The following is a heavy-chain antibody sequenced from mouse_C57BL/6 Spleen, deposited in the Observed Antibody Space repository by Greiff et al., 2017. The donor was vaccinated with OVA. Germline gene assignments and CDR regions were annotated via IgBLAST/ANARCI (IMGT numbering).Heavy chain of an antibody. J-gene: IGHJ4*01. D-gene: IGHD2-2*01. Sequence: QVQLQQSGAELVMPGASVKLSCKASGYTFTSYWMHWVKQRPGQGLEWIGEIDPSDSYTNYNQKFKGKSTLTVDKSSSTAYMQLSSLTSEDSAVYYCARGGYDPYYAMDYWGQGTSVTVSS. V-gene: IGHV1-69*01. CDR1: GYTFTSYW. CDR2: IDPSDSYT. CDR3: ARGGYDPYYAMDY.